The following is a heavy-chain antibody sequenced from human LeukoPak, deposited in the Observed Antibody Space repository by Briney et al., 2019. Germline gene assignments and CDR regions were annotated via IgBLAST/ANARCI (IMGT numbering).Heavy chain of an antibody. CDR3: AATYCSSTSCRDAFDI. CDR1: GFRFTSYW. D-gene: IGHD2-2*01. J-gene: IGHJ3*02. Sequence: GESLKISFKGSGFRFTSYWIAWVRPRPGKGLEWMGIIYPGDSDTRYSPSFQGQVTISADKSISTAYLQCGSRQASGPALSYCAATYCSSTSCRDAFDIWGQGTMVTVSS. V-gene: IGHV5-51*01. CDR2: IYPGDSDT.